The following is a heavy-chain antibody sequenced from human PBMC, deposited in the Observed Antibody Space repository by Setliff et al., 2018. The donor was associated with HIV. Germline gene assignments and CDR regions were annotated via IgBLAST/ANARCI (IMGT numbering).Heavy chain of an antibody. J-gene: IGHJ3*02. Sequence: VKVSCKASGYTFSDYYMHWVRQAPGQGLEWMGWINPNSGGTNYAQKFQGRVNMTRDTSISTTDMELSRLRSDDTAVYYCARDPGYKSTWYGVFDIWGQGTMVTVSS. CDR1: GYTFSDYY. CDR3: ARDPGYKSTWYGVFDI. D-gene: IGHD6-13*01. CDR2: INPNSGGT. V-gene: IGHV1-2*02.